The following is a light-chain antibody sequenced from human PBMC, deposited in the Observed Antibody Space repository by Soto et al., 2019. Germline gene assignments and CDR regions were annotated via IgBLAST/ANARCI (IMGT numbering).Light chain of an antibody. J-gene: IGLJ2*01. CDR2: EVS. CDR3: LLYAGSNNVV. V-gene: IGLV2-8*01. Sequence: QSALTQPPSASGSPGQSVAISCTGTSSDIGAYKFVSWYQQHPGKAPKLIIYEVSIRPSGVPDRFSGSKSGNTASLTVSGLLAEYEADNYCLLYAGSNNVVFGGGTKLTVL. CDR1: SSDIGAYKF.